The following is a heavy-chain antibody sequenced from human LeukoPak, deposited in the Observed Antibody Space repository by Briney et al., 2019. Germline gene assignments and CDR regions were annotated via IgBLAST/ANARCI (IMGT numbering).Heavy chain of an antibody. CDR3: ARVLAYYYDFWSGYLNY. CDR1: GYTFTSYG. CDR2: ISAYNGNT. J-gene: IGHJ4*02. D-gene: IGHD3-3*01. V-gene: IGHV1-18*01. Sequence: ASVKVSCKASGYTFTSYGISWVRQAPGQGLEWMGWISAYNGNTNYAQKLQGRVTMTTDTSTSTAYMELRSLRSDDTAVYYCARVLAYYYDFWSGYLNYWGQGTLVTVSS.